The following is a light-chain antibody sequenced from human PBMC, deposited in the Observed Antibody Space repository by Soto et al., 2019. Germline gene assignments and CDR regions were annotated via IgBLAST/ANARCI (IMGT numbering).Light chain of an antibody. CDR1: QGISNY. Sequence: DIQMTQSPSSLSASVGNRVTITCRASQGISNYLAWYQQKPGKVPKLLIYAASTLQSGVPSRFSGSGSGTDFTLTITILHPEDVATYYCQKYSSARWTFGQGTKVDIK. V-gene: IGKV1-27*01. CDR2: AAS. J-gene: IGKJ1*01. CDR3: QKYSSARWT.